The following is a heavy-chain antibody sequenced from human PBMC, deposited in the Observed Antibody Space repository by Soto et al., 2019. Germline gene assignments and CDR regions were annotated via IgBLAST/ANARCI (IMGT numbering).Heavy chain of an antibody. J-gene: IGHJ4*02. CDR3: ARASEWELLVSDY. V-gene: IGHV1-46*01. Sequence: ASVKVSCKASGYIFTGYYMHWVRQAPGQGLEWMGIINPSGGSTSYAQKFQGRVTMTRDTSTSTVYMELSSLRSEDTAVYYCARASEWELLVSDYWGQGTLVTVSS. CDR1: GYIFTGYY. D-gene: IGHD1-26*01. CDR2: INPSGGST.